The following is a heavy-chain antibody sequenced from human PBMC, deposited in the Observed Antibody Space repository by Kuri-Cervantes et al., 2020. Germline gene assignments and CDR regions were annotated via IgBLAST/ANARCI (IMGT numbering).Heavy chain of an antibody. J-gene: IGHJ6*02. D-gene: IGHD3-16*02. CDR3: ARDPELDYDYVWGSYRYYYYYGMDV. CDR1: GGSISSGSYY. Sequence: LRLSCTVSGGSISSGSYYWSRIRQPAGKGLEWIGRIYTSGSTNYNPSLKSRVTISVDTSKNQFSLKLSSVTAADTAVYYCARDPELDYDYVWGSYRYYYYYGMDVWGQGTTVTVSS. CDR2: IYTSGST. V-gene: IGHV4-61*02.